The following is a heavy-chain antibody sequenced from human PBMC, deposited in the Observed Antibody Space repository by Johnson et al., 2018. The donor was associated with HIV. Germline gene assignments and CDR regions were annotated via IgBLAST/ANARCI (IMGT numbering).Heavy chain of an antibody. D-gene: IGHD5/OR15-5a*01. CDR3: ARLSKGGFDAFDI. CDR2: ISYDGSRK. J-gene: IGHJ3*02. V-gene: IGHV3-30-3*01. CDR1: GFIFRSYP. Sequence: VQLVESGGGVVQPGRSLRLSCAASGFIFRSYPMNWVRQAPGKGLEWVAIISYDGSRKYYADSVKGRFTISRDNSKNTLYLQMNSLRAEDTAVYYCARLSKGGFDAFDIWGQGTMVTVSS.